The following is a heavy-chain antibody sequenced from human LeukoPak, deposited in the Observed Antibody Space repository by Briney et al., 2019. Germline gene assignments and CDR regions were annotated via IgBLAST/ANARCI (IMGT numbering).Heavy chain of an antibody. CDR2: INPNSGGT. V-gene: IGHV1-2*02. J-gene: IGHJ6*02. CDR1: GYTFTGYY. CDR3: ARPGYNYGHYYYYGMDV. D-gene: IGHD5-18*01. Sequence: ASVKVSCKASGYTFTGYYMHWVRQAPGQGLEWMGWINPNSGGTNYTQKFQGRVTMTRDTSISTAYMELSRLRSDDTAVYYCARPGYNYGHYYYYGMDVWGQGTTVTVSS.